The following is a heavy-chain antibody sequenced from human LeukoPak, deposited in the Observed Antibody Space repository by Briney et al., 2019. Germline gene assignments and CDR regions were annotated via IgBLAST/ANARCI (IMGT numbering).Heavy chain of an antibody. CDR1: GFTFSTFA. CDR2: IFPSGGEI. V-gene: IGHV3-23*01. CDR3: AKDIAAAGTNY. Sequence: GGSLRLSCAASGFTFSTFAMIWVRQPPGKGLEWVSSIFPSGGEIHYADSVRGRFTISRDNSKSTLSLQMNSLRAEDTAIYYCAKDIAAAGTNYWGQGTLVTVSS. D-gene: IGHD6-13*01. J-gene: IGHJ4*02.